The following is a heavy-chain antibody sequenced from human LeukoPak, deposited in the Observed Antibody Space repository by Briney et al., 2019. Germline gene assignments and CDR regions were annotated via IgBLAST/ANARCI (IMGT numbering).Heavy chain of an antibody. CDR3: ARDLGYGALDP. Sequence: GGSLRLSCAASGFTFSSYWMNWVRQAPGKGLEWEALINPDGSQTHYVDSVKGRFTISRDNAENSLYLQMNSLRADDTAAYYCARDLGYGALDPWGQGTLVTVSS. D-gene: IGHD4-17*01. CDR1: GFTFSSYW. J-gene: IGHJ5*02. CDR2: INPDGSQT. V-gene: IGHV3-7*01.